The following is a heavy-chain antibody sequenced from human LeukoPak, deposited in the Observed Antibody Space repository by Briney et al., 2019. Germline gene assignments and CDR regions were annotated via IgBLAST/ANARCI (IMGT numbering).Heavy chain of an antibody. D-gene: IGHD3-3*01. CDR3: ARGYDFWSGYYFDY. CDR1: GGSISSYY. Sequence: SETLSLTCTVSGGSISSYYWSWIRQPPGKGLGWIGYIYYSGSTNYNPSLKSRVTISVDTSKNQFSLKLSSVTAADTAVYYCARGYDFWSGYYFDYWGQGTLVTVSS. J-gene: IGHJ4*02. CDR2: IYYSGST. V-gene: IGHV4-59*01.